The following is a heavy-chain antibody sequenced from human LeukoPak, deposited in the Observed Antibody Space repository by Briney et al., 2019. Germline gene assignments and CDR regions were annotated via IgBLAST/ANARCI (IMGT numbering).Heavy chain of an antibody. J-gene: IGHJ5*02. V-gene: IGHV4-34*01. Sequence: SETLSLTCAVYDGSFSGYYWSWIRQPPGKGLEWIGEINHSGSTNYNPSLKSRVTISLDTSKNQFSLKLSSVTAADTAVYYCARETRAVDTAIWWFDPWGQGTLVTVSS. D-gene: IGHD5-18*01. CDR1: DGSFSGYY. CDR3: ARETRAVDTAIWWFDP. CDR2: INHSGST.